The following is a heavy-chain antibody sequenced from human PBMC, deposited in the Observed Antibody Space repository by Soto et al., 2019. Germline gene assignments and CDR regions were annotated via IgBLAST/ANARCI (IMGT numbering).Heavy chain of an antibody. CDR3: ARLLHRGGSMVRGVIILGY. D-gene: IGHD3-10*01. CDR2: ISAYNGNT. CDR1: GYTFTSYG. J-gene: IGHJ4*02. V-gene: IGHV1-18*04. Sequence: ASVKVSCKASGYTFTSYGISWVRQAPGQGLEWMGWISAYNGNTNYAQKLQGRVTMTTDTSTSTAYVELRSLRSDDTAVYYCARLLHRGGSMVRGVIILGYWGQGTLVTVSS.